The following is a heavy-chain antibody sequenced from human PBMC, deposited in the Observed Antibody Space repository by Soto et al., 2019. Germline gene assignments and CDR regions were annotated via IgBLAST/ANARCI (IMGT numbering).Heavy chain of an antibody. J-gene: IGHJ4*02. V-gene: IGHV4-34*01. CDR2: INHSGST. CDR1: GGSFSGYY. Sequence: SETLSLTCAVYGGSFSGYYWSWIRQPPGKGLEWIGEINHSGSTNYNPSLKSRVTISVDTSKNQFSLKLSSVTAADTAVYYCASASGYSGYEIDYWGQGTLVTVSS. CDR3: ASASGYSGYEIDY. D-gene: IGHD5-12*01.